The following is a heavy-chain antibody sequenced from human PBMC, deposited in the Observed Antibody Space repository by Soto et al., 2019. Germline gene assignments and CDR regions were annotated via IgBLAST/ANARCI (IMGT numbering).Heavy chain of an antibody. CDR2: MNGGGGST. D-gene: IGHD3-3*01. CDR3: AKKSESAVPRYYFDL. Sequence: PGGSLRLSCAASGFTFGSYAMSWVRQAPGKGLEWVSSMNGGGGSTYYAESVQGRFTISRDNSKNTLYLQMNSLRVEDTAVYYCAKKSESAVPRYYFDLWGQGTLVTVSS. V-gene: IGHV3-23*01. J-gene: IGHJ4*02. CDR1: GFTFGSYA.